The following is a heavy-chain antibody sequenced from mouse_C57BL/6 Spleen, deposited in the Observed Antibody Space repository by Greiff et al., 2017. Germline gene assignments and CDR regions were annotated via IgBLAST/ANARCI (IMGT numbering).Heavy chain of an antibody. V-gene: IGHV1-5*01. CDR1: GYTFTSYW. CDR2: IYPGNSDT. J-gene: IGHJ4*01. D-gene: IGHD1-1*01. CDR3: TNYCSSYIYAMDY. Sequence: VQLQQSGTELARPGASVKMSCKTSGYTFTSYWMHWVKQRPGQGLEWIGAIYPGNSDTRYNQKFKGKAKLTADTSASTAYMERSSRTKEDSSVYCGTNYCSSYIYAMDYWGQGTSVTVSS.